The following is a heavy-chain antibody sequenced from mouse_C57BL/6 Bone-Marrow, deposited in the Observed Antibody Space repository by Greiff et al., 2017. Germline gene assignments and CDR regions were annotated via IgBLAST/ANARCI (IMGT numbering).Heavy chain of an antibody. CDR1: GYTFTSYW. CDR2: IYPGSGST. Sequence: VQLQQPGAELVKPGASVKLSCKASGYTFTSYWITWVKQRPGQGLEWIGEIYPGSGSTNYNEKFKSKATLTVDTSSSTAYMQRSSLTSEDSEVYYWARPYYSNYGYFDVWGTGTTVTVSS. D-gene: IGHD2-5*01. V-gene: IGHV1-55*01. CDR3: ARPYYSNYGYFDV. J-gene: IGHJ1*03.